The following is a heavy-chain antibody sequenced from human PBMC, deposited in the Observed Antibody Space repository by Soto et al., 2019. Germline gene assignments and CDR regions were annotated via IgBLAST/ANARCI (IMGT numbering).Heavy chain of an antibody. CDR1: GDSVSSNSAA. V-gene: IGHV6-1*01. CDR2: TYYRSKWYN. D-gene: IGHD3-3*01. J-gene: IGHJ6*02. Sequence: SQTLSLTCAISGDSVSSNSAAWNWIRQSPSRGLEWLGRTYYRSKWYNDYAVSVKSRITINPDTSKNQFSLKLSSVTAADTAVYYCARTYYDFWSGYYYYYGMDVWGQGTTVTVSS. CDR3: ARTYYDFWSGYYYYYGMDV.